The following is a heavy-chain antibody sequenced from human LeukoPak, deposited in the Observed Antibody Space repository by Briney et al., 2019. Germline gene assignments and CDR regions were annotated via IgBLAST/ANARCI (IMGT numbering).Heavy chain of an antibody. CDR3: ARDSSGITMVRGVICY. D-gene: IGHD3-10*01. Sequence: ASVKVSCKASGYTFTSYYMHWERQAPGQGLEWMGIINPSGGSTSYAQKFQGRVTMTRDTSTSTVYMELSSLRSEDTAVYYCARDSSGITMVRGVICYWGQGTLVTVSS. CDR1: GYTFTSYY. J-gene: IGHJ4*02. V-gene: IGHV1-46*01. CDR2: INPSGGST.